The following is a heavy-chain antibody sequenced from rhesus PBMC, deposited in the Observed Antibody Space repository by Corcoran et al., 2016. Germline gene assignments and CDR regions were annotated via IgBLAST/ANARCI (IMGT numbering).Heavy chain of an antibody. CDR3: ARDRGRPAGFDY. V-gene: IGHV4-173*01. Sequence: QLQLQESGPGLVKPSATLSLTCAVSGGSLHSNYLSWIRQPPGKGLEWIGRISGSGGSTEYNPSLKSRVTISTDTSKNQLSLKLSSVTAADTAVYYCARDRGRPAGFDYWGQGVLVTVSS. CDR2: ISGSGGST. CDR1: GGSLHSNY. J-gene: IGHJ4*01. D-gene: IGHD1-1*01.